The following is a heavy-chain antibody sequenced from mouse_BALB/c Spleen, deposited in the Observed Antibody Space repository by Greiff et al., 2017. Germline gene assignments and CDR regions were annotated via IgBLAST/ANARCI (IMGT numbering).Heavy chain of an antibody. CDR1: GFTFTDYY. Sequence: EVQLVESGGGLVQPGGSLRLSCATSGFTFTDYYMSWVRQPPGKALEWLGFIRNKANGYTTEYSASVKGRFTISRDNSQSILYLQMNTLRAEDSATYYCARDKDYDYRMDAMDYWGQGTSVTVSS. D-gene: IGHD2-4*01. V-gene: IGHV7-3*02. CDR2: IRNKANGYTT. J-gene: IGHJ4*01. CDR3: ARDKDYDYRMDAMDY.